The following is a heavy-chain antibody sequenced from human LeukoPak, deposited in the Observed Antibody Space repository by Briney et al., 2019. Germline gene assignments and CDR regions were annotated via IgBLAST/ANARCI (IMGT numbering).Heavy chain of an antibody. Sequence: PGGSLRLSCAASGFTFSSYGMHWVRQAPGKGLEWVSSISSSSSYLYYADSVKGRFTISRDNAKNSLYLQMNSLRAEDTAVYYCARGSGYPDYWGQGTLVTVSS. J-gene: IGHJ4*02. CDR3: ARGSGYPDY. D-gene: IGHD3-22*01. CDR1: GFTFSSYG. CDR2: ISSSSSYL. V-gene: IGHV3-21*01.